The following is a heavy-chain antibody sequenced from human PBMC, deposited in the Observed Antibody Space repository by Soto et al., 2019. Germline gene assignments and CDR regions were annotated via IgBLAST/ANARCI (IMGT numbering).Heavy chain of an antibody. D-gene: IGHD3-3*01. CDR2: IYTSGST. V-gene: IGHV4-4*07. CDR3: ARDSSYDFRSGYYSYYYRMDV. CDR1: GGSISSYY. J-gene: IGHJ6*02. Sequence: SETLSLTCTVSGGSISSYYWSWIRQPAGKGLEWIGRIYTSGSTNYNPSLKSRVTMSVDTSKNQFSLKLSSVTAADTAVYYCARDSSYDFRSGYYSYYYRMDVWGQGTTVTVSS.